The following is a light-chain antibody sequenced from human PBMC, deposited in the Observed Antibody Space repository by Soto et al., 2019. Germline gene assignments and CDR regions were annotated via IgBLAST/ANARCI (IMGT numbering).Light chain of an antibody. CDR3: QSSDSSLSGSV. V-gene: IGLV1-40*01. CDR2: GNS. J-gene: IGLJ2*01. Sequence: QSVLTQPPSVSVAPGQRVTISCPGSSSNNGAGYDVHWYQQLPGTAPKLLIYGNSNRPSGVPDRFSGSKSGTSASLAITGLQAEDEADYYCQSSDSSLSGSVFGGGTKLTVL. CDR1: SSNNGAGYD.